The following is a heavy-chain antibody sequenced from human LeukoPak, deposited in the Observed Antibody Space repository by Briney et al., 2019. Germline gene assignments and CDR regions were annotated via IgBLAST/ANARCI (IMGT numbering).Heavy chain of an antibody. J-gene: IGHJ4*02. Sequence: SETLSLTCTVWGGSISSRSYDWGWSRQPRGKGREWIGNFYSGGSIYYYPSLKSRVTISVHTSKTHFSLKLSSVPAADTAVYYCARQNYDILTFDSWGQGSLVTVSS. CDR1: GGSISSRSYD. CDR3: ARQNYDILTFDS. V-gene: IGHV4-39*01. CDR2: FYSGGSI. D-gene: IGHD3-9*01.